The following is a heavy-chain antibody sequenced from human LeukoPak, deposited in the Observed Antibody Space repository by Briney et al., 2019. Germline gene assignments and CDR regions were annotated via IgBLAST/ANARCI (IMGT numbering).Heavy chain of an antibody. Sequence: ARGSLRLSCAASGFTFSSYAMSWVRQAPGKGLEWVSAISSSGASTYYADSVRGRFTISRDNSKNTLYLHMSSLRAEDTAAYYCAKECSGGSCYSAGQSYYYGMDVWGQGTTVTVSS. D-gene: IGHD2-15*01. CDR1: GFTFSSYA. CDR3: AKECSGGSCYSAGQSYYYGMDV. CDR2: ISSSGAST. V-gene: IGHV3-23*01. J-gene: IGHJ6*02.